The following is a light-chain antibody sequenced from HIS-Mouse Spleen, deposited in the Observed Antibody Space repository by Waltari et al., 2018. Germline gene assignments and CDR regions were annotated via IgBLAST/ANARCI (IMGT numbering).Light chain of an antibody. J-gene: IGKJ5*01. CDR2: EVS. Sequence: DIVMTHTPLSLPFTPGQPPSISCTSSQSHLHSDGKTELDWYLQKPGHSTQLLIYEVSSRFSGVPDRFSGSGSGTDFTLKISRVEADDVGVYYCMQGIHLPPITFGQGTRLEIK. CDR3: MQGIHLPPIT. CDR1: QSHLHSDGKTE. V-gene: IGKV2-29*03.